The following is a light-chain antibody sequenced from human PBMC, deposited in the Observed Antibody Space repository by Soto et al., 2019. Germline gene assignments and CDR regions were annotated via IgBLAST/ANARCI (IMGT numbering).Light chain of an antibody. CDR3: QQYGSSPLT. V-gene: IGKV3-20*01. CDR1: QSVSSSY. J-gene: IGKJ4*01. CDR2: DAS. Sequence: EIVLTQSPGTLSLSPGERATLSCRASQSVSSSYLAWYQQKPGQAPGLLIYDASSRANGIRDRFSGSGSGTDFTLTISRLEPEDFAVYYCQQYGSSPLTFGGGTKVEIK.